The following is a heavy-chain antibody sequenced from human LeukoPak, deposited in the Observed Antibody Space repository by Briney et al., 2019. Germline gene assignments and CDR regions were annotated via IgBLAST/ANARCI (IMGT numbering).Heavy chain of an antibody. CDR3: ARGPRASRGYGFKVGRYNWFDP. CDR2: INHRGST. V-gene: IGHV4-34*01. Sequence: SETLSLTCAVYGESFSGYYWSWIRQPPGKGPEWIGEINHRGSTNYNPSLKSPVTISVDTSKNQFSLKLSSVTAADTAVYYCARGPRASRGYGFKVGRYNWFDPWGQGTLVTVSS. D-gene: IGHD3-10*01. J-gene: IGHJ5*02. CDR1: GESFSGYY.